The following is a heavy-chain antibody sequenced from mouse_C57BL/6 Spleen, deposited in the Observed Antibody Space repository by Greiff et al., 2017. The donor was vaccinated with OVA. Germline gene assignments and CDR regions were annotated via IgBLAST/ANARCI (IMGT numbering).Heavy chain of an antibody. J-gene: IGHJ4*01. CDR1: GYTFTSYW. D-gene: IGHD4-1*01. V-gene: IGHV1-64*01. Sequence: VQLQQPGAELVKPGASVKLSCKASGYTFTSYWMHWVKQRPGQGLEWIGMIHPNSGSTKYNEKFKSKATLTVDKSSSTAYMQLSSLTSEDSAVYYCARDWDYYAMDYWGQGTSVTVSS. CDR2: IHPNSGST. CDR3: ARDWDYYAMDY.